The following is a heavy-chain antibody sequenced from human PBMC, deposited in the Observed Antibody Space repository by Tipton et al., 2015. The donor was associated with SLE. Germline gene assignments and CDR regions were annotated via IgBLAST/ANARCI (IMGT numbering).Heavy chain of an antibody. J-gene: IGHJ4*02. CDR1: GGSISSSTYY. CDR2: IYSSGRT. CDR3: ATGYSSTWSFDD. Sequence: LRLSCTVSGGSISSSTYYWAWIRQPPGKGLEWIGYIYSSGRTYYNPSLEGRVIISLDTSKNQFSLRLTSVTAADTAVYFCATGYSSTWSFDDWGQGTLVSVSS. V-gene: IGHV4-31*03. D-gene: IGHD5-18*01.